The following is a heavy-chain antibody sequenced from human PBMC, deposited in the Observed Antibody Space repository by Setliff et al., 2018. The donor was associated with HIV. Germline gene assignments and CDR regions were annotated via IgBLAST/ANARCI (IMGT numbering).Heavy chain of an antibody. CDR3: ARELGLAALHGPMDL. CDR2: MNCMNGDT. CDR1: GYTFTNYY. Sequence: ASVKVSCKASGYTFTNYYVNWVRQAPGQGLEWIGIMNCMNGDTSYAQNLKGRVTVTRDTSTSTVYMELSSLRPEDTAVYYCARELGLAALHGPMDLWGKGTTVTVSS. D-gene: IGHD2-21*02. V-gene: IGHV1-46*01. J-gene: IGHJ6*03.